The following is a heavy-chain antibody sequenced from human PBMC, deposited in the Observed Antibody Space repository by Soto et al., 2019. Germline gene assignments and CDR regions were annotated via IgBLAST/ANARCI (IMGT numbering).Heavy chain of an antibody. D-gene: IGHD3-10*01. Sequence: SETLSLTCAVYGGSFSVYYWSWIRQPPGKGLGWIGEINHSGSTNYNPSLKSRVTISVDTSKNQFSLKLSSVTAADTAVYYCASYGRGTYYYGYYFHHWGQGTPVTVS. CDR2: INHSGST. CDR1: GGSFSVYY. V-gene: IGHV4-34*01. CDR3: ASYGRGTYYYGYYFHH. J-gene: IGHJ4*02.